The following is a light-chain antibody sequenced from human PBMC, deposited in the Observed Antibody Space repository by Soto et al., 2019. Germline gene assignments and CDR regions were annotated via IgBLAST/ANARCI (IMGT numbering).Light chain of an antibody. CDR3: SSYTSSSHVV. CDR2: DVS. J-gene: IGLJ2*01. Sequence: QSALTQPASVSGSPGQSITIFCTGTSSDVGGYNYVSWYQQHPGKAPKLMIYDVSNRPSGVSNRFSGSKSGNTASLTISGLQAEDEADYYCSSYTSSSHVVFGGGTKLTVL. CDR1: SSDVGGYNY. V-gene: IGLV2-14*01.